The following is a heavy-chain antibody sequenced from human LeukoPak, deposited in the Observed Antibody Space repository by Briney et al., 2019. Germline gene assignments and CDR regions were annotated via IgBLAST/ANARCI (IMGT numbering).Heavy chain of an antibody. CDR3: ARVVSDCGGARCYKGYLDY. Sequence: PSETLSLTCSVSGASISSGDYFWTWIRQHPGKGLEWIGYIHYSGSTYYNPSLRSRMIISVDTSKSQFSLQLSSVTAADTAVYYCARVVSDCGGARCYKGYLDYWGQGTLVTVSS. J-gene: IGHJ4*02. CDR2: IHYSGST. V-gene: IGHV4-31*03. CDR1: GASISSGDYF. D-gene: IGHD2-2*02.